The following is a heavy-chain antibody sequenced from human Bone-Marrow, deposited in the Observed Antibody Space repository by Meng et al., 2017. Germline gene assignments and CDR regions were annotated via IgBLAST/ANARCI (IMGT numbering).Heavy chain of an antibody. V-gene: IGHV3-11*01. Sequence: GESLKISCAASGFTFSDYYMSWIRQAPGKGLEWVSYISSSGSTIYYADSVKGRFTISRDNSKNTLYLQMNSLRAEDTAVYYCAKDLGTAPGDPIDYWGQGTLVTVSS. CDR1: GFTFSDYY. J-gene: IGHJ4*02. D-gene: IGHD5-18*01. CDR2: ISSSGSTI. CDR3: AKDLGTAPGDPIDY.